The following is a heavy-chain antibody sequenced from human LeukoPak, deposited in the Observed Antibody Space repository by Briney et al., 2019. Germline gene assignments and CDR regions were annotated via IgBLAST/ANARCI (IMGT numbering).Heavy chain of an antibody. CDR1: GYSFTSYW. CDR3: AIRSYYDTRGYYYFDY. J-gene: IGHJ4*02. V-gene: IGHV5-51*01. D-gene: IGHD3-22*01. Sequence: GESLKISCKGSGYSFTSYWIGWVRQMPGKGLEWMGIIYSGDSDTRYSPSFQGQVTISADKSISTAYLQWSSLKASDTAMYYCAIRSYYDTRGYYYFDYWGQGTLVTVSA. CDR2: IYSGDSDT.